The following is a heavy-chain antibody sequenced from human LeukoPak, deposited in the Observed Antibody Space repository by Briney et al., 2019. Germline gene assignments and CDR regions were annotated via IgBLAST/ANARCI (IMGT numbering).Heavy chain of an antibody. J-gene: IGHJ4*02. V-gene: IGHV3-7*04. CDR1: GGSISSSSYY. D-gene: IGHD2-2*01. CDR2: IKQDGSEK. CDR3: ARALDCSSTSCPSFPMFFDY. Sequence: QPSETLSLTCAVSGGSISSSSYYWCWIRQAPGKGLEWVANIKQDGSEKYYVDSVKGRFTISRDNAKNSLYLQMNSLRAEDTAVYYCARALDCSSTSCPSFPMFFDYWGQGTLVTVSS.